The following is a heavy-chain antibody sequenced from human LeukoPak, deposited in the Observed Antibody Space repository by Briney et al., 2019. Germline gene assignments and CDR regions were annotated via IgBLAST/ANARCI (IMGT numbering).Heavy chain of an antibody. J-gene: IGHJ5*02. CDR3: ARHIANWFDP. Sequence: SETLSLTCTVSGGSISSSSYYGGWIRQPPGKGLEWIGSINYSGSTYYNPSLKSRVTISVDTSKNQFSLKLSSVTAADTAVYYCARHIANWFDPWGQGTLVTVSS. D-gene: IGHD2-15*01. V-gene: IGHV4-39*01. CDR2: INYSGST. CDR1: GGSISSSSYY.